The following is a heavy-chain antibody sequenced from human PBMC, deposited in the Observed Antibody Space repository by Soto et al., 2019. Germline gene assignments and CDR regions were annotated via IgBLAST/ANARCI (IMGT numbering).Heavy chain of an antibody. CDR3: VEGWHDF. CDR1: GFMFSSAW. CDR2: IKSKKDGGAR. Sequence: EVQVVESGGDLVEPGGSLRLSCETSGFMFSSAWMSWVRQAPGKGLEWVARIKSKKDGGARDYAAPVNGRFSISRDDSNSTVYLQMNSLRAEDTALYYCVEGWHDFWGQGTLVTVSS. J-gene: IGHJ4*02. V-gene: IGHV3-15*01.